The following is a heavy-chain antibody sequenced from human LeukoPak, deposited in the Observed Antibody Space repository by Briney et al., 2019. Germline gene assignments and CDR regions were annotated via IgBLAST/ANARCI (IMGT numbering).Heavy chain of an antibody. J-gene: IGHJ4*02. D-gene: IGHD2-21*01. CDR3: ARARGGDSRTFDY. CDR2: VYTSGST. Sequence: SETLSLTCNDSGGSISGYYWNWLRQPAGKGLEWVGRVYTSGSTNYNPSLKSRVTMSVDTSKNQFSLNLSSVTAADTAVYYCARARGGDSRTFDYWGQGTLVTVSS. V-gene: IGHV4-4*07. CDR1: GGSISGYY.